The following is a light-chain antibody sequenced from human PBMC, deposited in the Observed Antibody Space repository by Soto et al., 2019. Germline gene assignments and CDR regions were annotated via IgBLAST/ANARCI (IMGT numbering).Light chain of an antibody. V-gene: IGKV1-6*01. CDR2: AAS. J-gene: IGKJ1*01. CDR1: QGIANE. Sequence: AIQQTQSPSSQSASVGDRVTIPCRASQGIANELGWYQQKPGKAPKLLVNAASSLQSGVASRVSGSGSGTDFTLTISSLQPEDFATYYCLQDYTYPWTFGQGTKVDIK. CDR3: LQDYTYPWT.